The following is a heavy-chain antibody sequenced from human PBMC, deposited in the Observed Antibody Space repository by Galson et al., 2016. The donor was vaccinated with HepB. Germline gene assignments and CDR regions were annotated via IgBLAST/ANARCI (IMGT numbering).Heavy chain of an antibody. V-gene: IGHV3-7*03. CDR1: GFISSSYW. J-gene: IGHJ4*02. CDR2: IKQDGSEK. Sequence: SLRLSCAASGFISSSYWMSWVRQAPGKGPEWVANIKQDGSEKYYMDSVKGRFTISRDNAKSSLYLQMNSLRAEDTALYYCARYGDYVGVYSWGQGTLVTVSS. CDR3: ARYGDYVGVYS. D-gene: IGHD4-17*01.